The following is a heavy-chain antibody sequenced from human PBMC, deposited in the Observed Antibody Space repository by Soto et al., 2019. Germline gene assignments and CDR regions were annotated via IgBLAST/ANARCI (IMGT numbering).Heavy chain of an antibody. CDR3: AKAEWEPTVGYFDY. D-gene: IGHD1-26*01. Sequence: RLSCAASGFTFSSYAMSWVRQAPGKGLEWVSAISGSGGSTYYADSVKGRFTISRDNSKNTLYLQMNSLRAEDTAVYYCAKAEWEPTVGYFDYWGQGTLVTAPQ. V-gene: IGHV3-23*01. CDR2: ISGSGGST. CDR1: GFTFSSYA. J-gene: IGHJ4*02.